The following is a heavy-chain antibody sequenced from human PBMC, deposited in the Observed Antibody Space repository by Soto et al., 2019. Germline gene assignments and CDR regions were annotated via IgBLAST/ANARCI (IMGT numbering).Heavy chain of an antibody. V-gene: IGHV1-8*01. CDR2: MNPNSGNT. CDR3: ARTMVRGVIKSYYYYGMDV. Sequence: QVQLVQSGAEVKKPGASVKVSCKASGYTFTSYDINWVRQATGQGLEWMGWMNPNSGNTGYAQKLQGRVTMTRNTSISRAYMELSSLRSEDTAVYYCARTMVRGVIKSYYYYGMDVWGQGTTVTVSS. J-gene: IGHJ6*02. D-gene: IGHD3-10*01. CDR1: GYTFTSYD.